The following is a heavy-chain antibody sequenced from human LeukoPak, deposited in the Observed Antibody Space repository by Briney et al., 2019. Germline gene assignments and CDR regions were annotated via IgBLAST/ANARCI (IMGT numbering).Heavy chain of an antibody. CDR2: ISSSGGTI. CDR1: GFTFSDYH. J-gene: IGHJ4*02. CDR3: AKTTRAVVPAANFDY. Sequence: GGSLRLSCAASGFTFSDYHMSWIRQAPGKGLEWVSYISSSGGTISYADSVKGRFTISRDNAKNSLYLQMNSLRAEDTAVYYCAKTTRAVVPAANFDYWGQGTLVTVSS. D-gene: IGHD2-2*01. V-gene: IGHV3-11*01.